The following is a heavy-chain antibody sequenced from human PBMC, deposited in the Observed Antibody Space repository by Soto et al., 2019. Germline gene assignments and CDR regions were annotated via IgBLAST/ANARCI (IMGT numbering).Heavy chain of an antibody. D-gene: IGHD6-19*01. Sequence: GGSLRLSCAASGFTFSSYAMHWVRQAPGKGLGWVAVISYDGSNKYYADSVKGRFTISGDNSKNTLYLQMNSLRAEDTAVYYCARVFSGYAFDIWGQGTRVTVSS. CDR2: ISYDGSNK. V-gene: IGHV3-30-3*01. J-gene: IGHJ3*02. CDR1: GFTFSSYA. CDR3: ARVFSGYAFDI.